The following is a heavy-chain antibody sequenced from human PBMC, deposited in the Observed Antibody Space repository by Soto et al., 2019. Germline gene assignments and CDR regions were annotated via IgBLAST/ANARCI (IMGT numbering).Heavy chain of an antibody. V-gene: IGHV3-11*05. CDR1: GFTFSDYY. J-gene: IGHJ6*02. D-gene: IGHD1-26*01. CDR3: ARGSYTYYYYGMDV. Sequence: QVQLVESGGGLVKPGGSLRLSCAASGFTFSDYYMSWIRQAPGKGLEWVSYISSSSSYTNYADSVKGRFTISRDNAKNSLYLQMNSLRAEDTAVYYCARGSYTYYYYGMDVWGQGTTVTVSS. CDR2: ISSSSSYT.